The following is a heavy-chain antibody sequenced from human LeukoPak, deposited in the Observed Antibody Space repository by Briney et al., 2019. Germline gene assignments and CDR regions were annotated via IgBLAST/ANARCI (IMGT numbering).Heavy chain of an antibody. V-gene: IGHV1-18*01. CDR3: ARDWRSGYSYSFDP. Sequence: GASVKVSCKASGYTFTSYGISWVRQAPGQGLEWMGWISAYNGNTNYAQKLRGRVTMTTDTSTSTAYMELRSLRSDDTAVYYCARDWRSGYSYSFDPWGQGTLVTVSS. CDR2: ISAYNGNT. J-gene: IGHJ5*02. CDR1: GYTFTSYG. D-gene: IGHD5-18*01.